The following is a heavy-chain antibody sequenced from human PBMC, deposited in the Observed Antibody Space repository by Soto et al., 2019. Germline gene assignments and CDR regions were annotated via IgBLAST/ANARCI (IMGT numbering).Heavy chain of an antibody. V-gene: IGHV3-23*01. J-gene: IGHJ6*02. CDR1: GFTFSSYA. D-gene: IGHD5-12*01. CDR3: AKDWGGGYNPTTAYAMDV. CDR2: IRGSGGST. Sequence: GGSLRLSCAASGFTFSSYAMSWVRQAPGKGLEWVSAIRGSGGSTYYADSVKGRFTISRDNSKNTRYLQMKGLRAEDTAVYYCAKDWGGGYNPTTAYAMDVWGQGTTVTVSS.